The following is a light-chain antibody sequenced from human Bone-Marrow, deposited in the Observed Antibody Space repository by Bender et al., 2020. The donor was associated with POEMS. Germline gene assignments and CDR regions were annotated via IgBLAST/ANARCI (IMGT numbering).Light chain of an antibody. CDR3: SAWDDILNGWV. J-gene: IGLJ3*02. Sequence: QSVLTQPPSASGTPGQRVTISRYGSSSNIGGNAVNWGQQLPGTAPKLLIYGNDQQPSGVPDRFSDSKSFTSASLAISGLQSEDEADYFCSAWDDILNGWVFGGGTELSVL. CDR1: SSNIGGNA. CDR2: GND. V-gene: IGLV1-44*01.